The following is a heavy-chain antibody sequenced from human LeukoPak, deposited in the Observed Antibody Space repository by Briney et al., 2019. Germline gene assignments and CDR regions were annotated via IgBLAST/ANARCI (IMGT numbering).Heavy chain of an antibody. CDR2: IYCSGST. D-gene: IGHD6-19*01. CDR1: GDSISIYY. CDR3: ARVGWASHWFDP. V-gene: IGHV4-59*01. J-gene: IGHJ5*02. Sequence: SETLSLTCTVSGDSISIYYWSWIRQPPGKGLEWIGYIYCSGSTNYNPSLKSRVTISIDRSKNQFSLKLSSVTAADTAVYYCARVGWASHWFDPWGQGTLVTVSS.